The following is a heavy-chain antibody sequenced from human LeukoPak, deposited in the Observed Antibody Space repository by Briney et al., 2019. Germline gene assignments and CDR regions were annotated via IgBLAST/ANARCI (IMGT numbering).Heavy chain of an antibody. D-gene: IGHD3-3*01. Sequence: GGSLRLSCAASGFTFSSYGLSWVRQAPGKGLEWVSAISYSGGSTYYADSVKGRFTISRDNSKNMLYLQMNSLRAEDTAVYYCAKDTSGTYPSDFDYWGQGTLVTVSS. CDR3: AKDTSGTYPSDFDY. CDR2: ISYSGGST. CDR1: GFTFSSYG. J-gene: IGHJ4*02. V-gene: IGHV3-23*01.